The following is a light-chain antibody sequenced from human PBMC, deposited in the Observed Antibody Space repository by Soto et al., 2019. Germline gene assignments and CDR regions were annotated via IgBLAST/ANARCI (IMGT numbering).Light chain of an antibody. CDR2: DVS. CDR3: CSYAGSYTIWV. Sequence: QSVLTQPRSVSGSPGQSVTISCTGISSDVGGYNYVSWYQQHPGKAPKLMIYDVSKRPSGVPDRFSGSKSGNTASLTISGLQAEDEADYHCCSYAGSYTIWVFGGGTKLTVL. CDR1: SSDVGGYNY. J-gene: IGLJ3*02. V-gene: IGLV2-11*01.